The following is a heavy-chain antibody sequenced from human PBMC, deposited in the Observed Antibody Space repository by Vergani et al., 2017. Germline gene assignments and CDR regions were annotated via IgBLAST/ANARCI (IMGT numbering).Heavy chain of an antibody. CDR3: ARGSYYGSGSYPLQSDAFDI. Sequence: QVQLVQSGAEVKKPGSSVKVSCKASGGTFSSYAISWVRQAPGQGLEWMGRIIPIFGTANYTLKFQGRVTITADESTSTAYMELSSLRSEDTAVYYCARGSYYGSGSYPLQSDAFDIWGQGTMVTVSS. CDR2: IIPIFGTA. V-gene: IGHV1-69*18. J-gene: IGHJ3*02. D-gene: IGHD3-10*01. CDR1: GGTFSSYA.